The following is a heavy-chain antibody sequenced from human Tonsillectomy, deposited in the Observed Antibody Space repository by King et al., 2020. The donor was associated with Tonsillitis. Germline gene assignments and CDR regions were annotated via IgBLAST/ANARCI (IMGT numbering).Heavy chain of an antibody. J-gene: IGHJ4*02. D-gene: IGHD2-2*01. CDR2: INHNGST. Sequence: VQLQQWGAGLLKPSETLSLTCAVYGGSFSGYYWSWIRQPPGKGLEWIGEINHNGSTNYNPSLKSRVTISVETSKNQVALTLSSVTAADTAVYYCARQYCSSTSCYFDYWGQGTLVTVSS. CDR3: ARQYCSSTSCYFDY. CDR1: GGSFSGYY. V-gene: IGHV4-34*01.